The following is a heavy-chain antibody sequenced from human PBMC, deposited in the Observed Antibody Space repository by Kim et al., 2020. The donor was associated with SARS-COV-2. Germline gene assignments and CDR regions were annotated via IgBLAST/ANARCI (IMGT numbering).Heavy chain of an antibody. V-gene: IGHV3-48*02. J-gene: IGHJ6*02. CDR2: ISSSSSTI. CDR1: GFTFSSYS. Sequence: GGSLRLSCAASGFTFSSYSMNWVRQAPGKGLEWVSYISSSSSTIYYADSVKGRFTISRDNAKNSLYLQMNSLRDEDTAVYYCARMGQGIVVDSSYGMDVWGQGTTVTVSS. D-gene: IGHD3-22*01. CDR3: ARMGQGIVVDSSYGMDV.